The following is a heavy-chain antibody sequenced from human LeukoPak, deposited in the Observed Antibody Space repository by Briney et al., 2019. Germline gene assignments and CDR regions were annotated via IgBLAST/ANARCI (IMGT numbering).Heavy chain of an antibody. Sequence: GASVKVSCKTSVYTFTSYYMHWVRQAPGQGPEWVGWINPNSGATNYAQTFQGRVTMTRDTSISTAYMELSRLTSDDTAVYYCASGLLITGDDYWGQGTLVTVSS. CDR2: INPNSGAT. CDR1: VYTFTSYY. J-gene: IGHJ4*02. CDR3: ASGLLITGDDY. D-gene: IGHD1-14*01. V-gene: IGHV1-2*02.